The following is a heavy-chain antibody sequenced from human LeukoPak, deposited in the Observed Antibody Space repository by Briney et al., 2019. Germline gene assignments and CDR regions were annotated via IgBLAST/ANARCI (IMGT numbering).Heavy chain of an antibody. V-gene: IGHV3-21*01. CDR3: AKDTAAAAYYFDL. CDR1: GFTFSNYN. J-gene: IGHJ4*02. D-gene: IGHD6-13*01. Sequence: PGGSLRLSCAASGFTFSNYNMNWVSQAPGKGLEWVSSISSSSSSISYSDSVKGRFTISRDNSKNTLYLQMNSLRTEDTDVYYCAKDTAAAAYYFDLWGQGTLVTVSS. CDR2: ISSSSSSI.